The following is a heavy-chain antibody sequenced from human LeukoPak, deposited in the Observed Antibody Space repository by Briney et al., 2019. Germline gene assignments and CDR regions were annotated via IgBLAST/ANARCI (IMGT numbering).Heavy chain of an antibody. V-gene: IGHV1-18*01. CDR1: GYTFSSYG. D-gene: IGHD2-21*02. CDR2: ISVINNGNT. Sequence: ASVKVSCKASGYTFSSYGINWVRQAPGQELEWMGWISVINNGNTRYAQNFQGRLTMTTDTSTTTAYMELRSLRSDDTAVYYCSREFPFCGADCFSGVFDIWGQGTMVTVS. CDR3: SREFPFCGADCFSGVFDI. J-gene: IGHJ3*02.